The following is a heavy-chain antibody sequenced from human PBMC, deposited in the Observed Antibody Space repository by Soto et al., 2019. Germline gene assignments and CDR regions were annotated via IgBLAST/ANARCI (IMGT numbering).Heavy chain of an antibody. Sequence: EVQLVESGGGLVKPGGSLRLSCAVSGFSLTDVWMNWVRQAPGKGLEWVGRIKSKTAGGTTDYAAPVKGRFTILRDDSKNTLYLQMESLITEDTAVYFCSHGYGQYFNSWGQGTLVTVSS. J-gene: IGHJ4*02. CDR3: SHGYGQYFNS. CDR2: IKSKTAGGTT. CDR1: GFSLTDVW. D-gene: IGHD5-18*01. V-gene: IGHV3-15*07.